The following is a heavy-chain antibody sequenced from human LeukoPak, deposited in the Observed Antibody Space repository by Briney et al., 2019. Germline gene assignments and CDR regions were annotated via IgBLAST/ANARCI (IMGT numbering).Heavy chain of an antibody. D-gene: IGHD3-3*01. CDR1: GYSISSSNW. J-gene: IGHJ4*02. CDR2: IYYSGST. Sequence: PSDTLSLTCAVSGYSISSSNWWGWIRQPPGKGLEWIGYIYYSGSTYYNPSLESRVTMSVDTSKNQFSLKLSSVTAVDTAVYYCARQRGYYDFWSGYYASPLDYWGQGTLVTVSS. V-gene: IGHV4-28*01. CDR3: ARQRGYYDFWSGYYASPLDY.